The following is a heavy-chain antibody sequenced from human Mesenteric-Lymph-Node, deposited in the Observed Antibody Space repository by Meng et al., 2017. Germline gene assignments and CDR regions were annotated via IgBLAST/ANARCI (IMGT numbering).Heavy chain of an antibody. V-gene: IGHV3-30*04. D-gene: IGHD3-10*01. Sequence: GESLKISCAASGFTFSSYAMHWVRQAPGKGLEWVAVISYDGSNKYYADSVKGRFTISRDNSKNTLYLQMNSLRAEDTAVHYCASREGTMVRGVISSWGQGTLVTVSS. CDR1: GFTFSSYA. CDR3: ASREGTMVRGVISS. J-gene: IGHJ5*02. CDR2: ISYDGSNK.